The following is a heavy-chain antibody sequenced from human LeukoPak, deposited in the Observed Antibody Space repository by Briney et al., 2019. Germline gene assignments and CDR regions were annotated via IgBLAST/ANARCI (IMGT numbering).Heavy chain of an antibody. V-gene: IGHV3-30*01. CDR1: GFTFSSYA. Sequence: GGSLRLSCAASGFTFSSYAMHWVRQAPGKGLEWVAVISYDGSNKYYADSVKGRFTISRDNSKNTLYLQMNSLRAGDTAVYYCARAGSTSFGAFDIWGQGTMVTVSS. CDR2: ISYDGSNK. J-gene: IGHJ3*02. CDR3: ARAGSTSFGAFDI. D-gene: IGHD2-2*01.